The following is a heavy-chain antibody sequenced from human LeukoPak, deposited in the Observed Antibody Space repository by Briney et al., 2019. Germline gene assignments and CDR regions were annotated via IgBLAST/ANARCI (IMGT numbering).Heavy chain of an antibody. CDR3: ARGAARMVEMGTMISFEY. J-gene: IGHJ4*02. CDR1: GFTFSSYA. Sequence: GGSLRLSCAASGFTFSSYAMHWVRQAPGKGLEWVAVISYDGSNKKYADSARGRFTIYRVNSKKTLYLQMNSLRAEDAAVYYCARGAARMVEMGTMISFEYWGQGTLVTVSS. CDR2: ISYDGSNK. V-gene: IGHV3-30*04. D-gene: IGHD5-24*01.